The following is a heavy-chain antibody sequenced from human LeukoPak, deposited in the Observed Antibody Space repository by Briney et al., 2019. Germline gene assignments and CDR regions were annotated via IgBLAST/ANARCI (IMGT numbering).Heavy chain of an antibody. V-gene: IGHV3-53*01. J-gene: IGHJ4*02. CDR3: ASQTTVKYYFDY. CDR2: IYSGGST. Sequence: GGSLRLSCAASGFTVSSNYMSWVRQAPGKGLEWVSVIYSGGSTYYADSVKGRFTISRDNSKNTLYLQMNSLRAEDTAVYYCASQTTVKYYFDYWGQGTLVTVSS. CDR1: GFTVSSNY. D-gene: IGHD4-17*01.